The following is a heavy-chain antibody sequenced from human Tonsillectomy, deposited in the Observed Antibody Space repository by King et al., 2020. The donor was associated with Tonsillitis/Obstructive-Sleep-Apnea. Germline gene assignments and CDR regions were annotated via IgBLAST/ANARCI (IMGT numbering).Heavy chain of an antibody. Sequence: VQLVESGGGVVQPGRSLRLSCAASGFTFSSYGVHWVRQAPGKGLEWVAVISYDGNNKYYAHSVKGRFTISRDNSKNTLYLQMNSLRAEDTAIDYCARGSGGRHYSGGDYFDYWGQGTLVTVSS. V-gene: IGHV3-30*03. CDR3: ARGSGGRHYSGGDYFDY. CDR2: ISYDGNNK. J-gene: IGHJ4*02. D-gene: IGHD3-16*01. CDR1: GFTFSSYG.